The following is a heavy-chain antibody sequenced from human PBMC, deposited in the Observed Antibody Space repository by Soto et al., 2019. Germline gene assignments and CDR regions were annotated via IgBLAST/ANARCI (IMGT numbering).Heavy chain of an antibody. CDR1: GYTFTSYD. Sequence: GASVKVSCKASGYTFTSYDINWVRQATGQGLEWMGWMNPNSGNTGYAQKFQGRVTMTRNTSISTAYMELSSLRSEDTAVYYCARIRRYLRRDGYNYLYWGQGTLVTVSS. D-gene: IGHD5-12*01. CDR3: ARIRRYLRRDGYNYLY. CDR2: MNPNSGNT. V-gene: IGHV1-8*01. J-gene: IGHJ4*02.